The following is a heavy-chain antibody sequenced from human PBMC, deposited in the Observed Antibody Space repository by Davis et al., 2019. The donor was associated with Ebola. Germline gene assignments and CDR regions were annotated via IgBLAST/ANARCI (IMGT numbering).Heavy chain of an antibody. CDR3: ARQRWLQLGRGWFDP. CDR2: IKQDGSEK. V-gene: IGHV3-7*03. Sequence: PGGSLRLSCAASGFTFSSYWMSWVRQAPGKGLEWVANIKQDGSEKYYVDSVKGRFTISRDNAKNSLYLQMNSLRAEDTAVYYCARQRWLQLGRGWFDPWGQGTLVTVSS. CDR1: GFTFSSYW. D-gene: IGHD5-24*01. J-gene: IGHJ5*02.